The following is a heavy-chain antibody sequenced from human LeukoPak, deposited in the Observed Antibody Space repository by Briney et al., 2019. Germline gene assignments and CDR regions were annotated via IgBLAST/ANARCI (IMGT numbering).Heavy chain of an antibody. J-gene: IGHJ6*02. Sequence: PGGSLRLSCSASGFTFSSYAMHWVRQAPGKGLEYVSAISSNGGSTYYADSVKGRFTISRDNSKNTLYLQVSSLRAEDTAVYYCVKAVGAKGDYYYYGMDVWGQGTTVTVSS. CDR1: GFTFSSYA. V-gene: IGHV3-64D*09. CDR2: ISSNGGST. D-gene: IGHD1-26*01. CDR3: VKAVGAKGDYYYYGMDV.